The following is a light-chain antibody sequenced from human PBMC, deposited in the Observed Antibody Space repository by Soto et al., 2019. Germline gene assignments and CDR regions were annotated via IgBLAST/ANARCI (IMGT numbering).Light chain of an antibody. CDR3: LQFTAWPLT. V-gene: IGKV3-15*01. J-gene: IGKJ4*02. CDR2: FAS. CDR1: QTVYNN. Sequence: IVMTQSPATLSVSPGEKATLSCRASQTVYNNLAWYQQKPGQAPRLLVYFASTRATGVPARFSGSGSGTEFTLTISSLKSEDFALYYCLQFTAWPLTFGGGTKVETK.